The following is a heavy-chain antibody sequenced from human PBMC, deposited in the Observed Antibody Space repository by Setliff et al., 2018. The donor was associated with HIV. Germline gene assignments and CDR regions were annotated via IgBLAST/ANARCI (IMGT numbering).Heavy chain of an antibody. D-gene: IGHD3-10*01. Sequence: ASVKVSCKASGYTFTTYSLHWVRQAPGQSLEWMGWINVGNGDTKYAQDLQGRITITRDTSANTAYMELSRLRSDDTAVYFFARGALLAVFDFDHWGHGTLVTVSS. J-gene: IGHJ4*01. V-gene: IGHV1-3*01. CDR2: INVGNGDT. CDR1: GYTFTTYS. CDR3: ARGALLAVFDFDH.